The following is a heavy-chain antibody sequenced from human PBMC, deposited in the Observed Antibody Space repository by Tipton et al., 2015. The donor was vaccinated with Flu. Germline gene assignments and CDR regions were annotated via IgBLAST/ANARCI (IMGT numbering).Heavy chain of an antibody. CDR1: GGSLTSSSFY. V-gene: IGHV4-39*01. Sequence: GLVKPSETLSLICTISGGSLTSSSFYWAWLRQPPGKGLEWIGSVFYSGSPHYTPSLRGRLTISVDSSKNQFTLNLNSVTASDTAVYYCARNKTIEELGLSAFDTWGQGTMVTVSS. CDR2: VFYSGSP. J-gene: IGHJ3*02. CDR3: ARNKTIEELGLSAFDT. D-gene: IGHD4/OR15-4a*01.